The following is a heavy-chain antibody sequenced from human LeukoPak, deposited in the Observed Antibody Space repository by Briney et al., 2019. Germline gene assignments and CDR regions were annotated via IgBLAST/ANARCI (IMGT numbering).Heavy chain of an antibody. CDR3: ARDFYGSGTSVY. D-gene: IGHD3-10*01. CDR2: INSGGSST. J-gene: IGHJ4*02. Sequence: PGGSLRLSCAASGFTFSGYWMHWVRQAPGKGLVWVSCINSGGSSTSYADSGKGRFTISRDNAKNTLYLQMNSLRAEDTAVYYCARDFYGSGTSVYWGQGILVTVSS. CDR1: GFTFSGYW. V-gene: IGHV3-74*01.